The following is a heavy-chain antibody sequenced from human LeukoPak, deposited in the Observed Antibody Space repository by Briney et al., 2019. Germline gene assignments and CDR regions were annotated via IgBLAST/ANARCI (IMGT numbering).Heavy chain of an antibody. CDR1: GFTFSSYG. Sequence: GRSLRFSCAASGFTFSSYGMHWVRQAPRKGLEWVSVISYDGSNKYYADSVKGRFTISRDNSKNTLYLQMNSLRAEDTAVYYCAREDSSGWPYFDYWGQGTLVTVSS. CDR3: AREDSSGWPYFDY. V-gene: IGHV3-30*03. CDR2: ISYDGSNK. D-gene: IGHD6-19*01. J-gene: IGHJ4*02.